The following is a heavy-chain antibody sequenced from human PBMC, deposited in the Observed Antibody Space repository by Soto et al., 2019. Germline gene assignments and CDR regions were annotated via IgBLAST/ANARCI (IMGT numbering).Heavy chain of an antibody. Sequence: QVQLLESGPGLVKPSETLSLTCTVSSGSIGTYYWNWIRQPPGKGLEWIAYIDYSGSTNSNPSLKSRLTTSKATSKNQFSLKLSSVTAADTAVYYCARGRRSSGRHDASDIWGQGTMVTVSS. J-gene: IGHJ3*02. V-gene: IGHV4-59*01. CDR1: SGSIGTYY. CDR2: IDYSGST. D-gene: IGHD1-26*01. CDR3: ARGRRSSGRHDASDI.